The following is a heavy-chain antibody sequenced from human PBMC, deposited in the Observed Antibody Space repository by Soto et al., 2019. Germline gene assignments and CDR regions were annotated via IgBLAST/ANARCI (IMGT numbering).Heavy chain of an antibody. Sequence: GGSLRLSCAASGFTFSSYAMHWVRQAPGKGLEWVAVISYDGSNKYYADSVKGRFTISRDNSKNTLYLQMNSLRAEDTAVYYCARVESSGYYYAHKGHAFDIWGQGTMVTVSS. CDR3: ARVESSGYYYAHKGHAFDI. J-gene: IGHJ3*02. D-gene: IGHD3-22*01. V-gene: IGHV3-30-3*01. CDR2: ISYDGSNK. CDR1: GFTFSSYA.